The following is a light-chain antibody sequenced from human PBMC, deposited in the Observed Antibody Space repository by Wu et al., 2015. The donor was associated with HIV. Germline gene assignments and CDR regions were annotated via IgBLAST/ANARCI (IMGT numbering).Light chain of an antibody. CDR3: QQYNSYSPWT. V-gene: IGKV1-5*03. J-gene: IGKJ1*01. CDR2: KAS. CDR1: QNINNW. Sequence: DIQMTQSPSTLSASVGDRVTITCRASQNINNWLAWYQQKPGKAPKLLIYKASSLESGVPSRFSGSGSGTEFTLTISSLQPDDFATYYCQQYNSYSPWTFGQGTKVEIK.